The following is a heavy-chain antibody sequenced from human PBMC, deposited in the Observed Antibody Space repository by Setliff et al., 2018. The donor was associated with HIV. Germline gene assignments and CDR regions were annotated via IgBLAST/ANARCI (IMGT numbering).Heavy chain of an antibody. CDR1: GDSISSSTFY. Sequence: SETLSLTCTVSGDSISSSTFYWGWIRQHPGKGVEWIGSIYYSGTTYYNPSLKSRVAISVDTSKNQFSLKLSSVTAADTAVYYCARPRLRGSGAFDIWGQGTMVTVSS. J-gene: IGHJ3*02. V-gene: IGHV4-39*01. CDR2: IYYSGTT. D-gene: IGHD2-21*01. CDR3: ARPRLRGSGAFDI.